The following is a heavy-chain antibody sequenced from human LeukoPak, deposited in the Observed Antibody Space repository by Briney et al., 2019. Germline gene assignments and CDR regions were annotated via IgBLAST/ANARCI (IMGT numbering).Heavy chain of an antibody. V-gene: IGHV3-33*01. CDR2: IWYVGSDI. CDR3: ARGSAALYYFDF. Sequence: GGSLRLSCAASGFTFSSYGMHWVRQAPGKGLEWVALIWYVGSDIYYADSVKGRFIISRDNSKNTLYLQMNTLRAEDTAVYYCARGSAALYYFDFWGQGTLVTVSS. D-gene: IGHD2-2*01. CDR1: GFTFSSYG. J-gene: IGHJ4*02.